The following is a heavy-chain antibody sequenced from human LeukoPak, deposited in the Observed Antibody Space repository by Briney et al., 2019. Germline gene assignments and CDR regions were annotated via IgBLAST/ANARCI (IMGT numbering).Heavy chain of an antibody. CDR3: ARGPRSWFGELSVDY. V-gene: IGHV4-39*07. D-gene: IGHD3-10*01. J-gene: IGHJ4*02. CDR1: GGSISSSSYY. CDR2: IYYSGST. Sequence: SETLSLTCTVSGGSISSSSYYWGWIRQPPGKGLEWIGSIYYSGSTYYNPSLKSRVTISADTSQNQFSLKLSSVTAADTAVYYCARGPRSWFGELSVDYWGQGTLVTVSS.